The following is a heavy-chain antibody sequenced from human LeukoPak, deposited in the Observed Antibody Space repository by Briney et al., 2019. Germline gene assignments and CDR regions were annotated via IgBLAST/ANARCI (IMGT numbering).Heavy chain of an antibody. V-gene: IGHV3-30*02. CDR3: AKDRGLTGDLRGFDY. Sequence: GGSLRLSCAASGFTFSSYVMHWVRQAPGKGLEWVAFIRYDGSNKYCADSVKGRFTISRDNSKNTLYLQMNSLRAEDTAVYYCAKDRGLTGDLRGFDYWGQGTLVTVSS. CDR2: IRYDGSNK. D-gene: IGHD7-27*01. J-gene: IGHJ4*02. CDR1: GFTFSSYV.